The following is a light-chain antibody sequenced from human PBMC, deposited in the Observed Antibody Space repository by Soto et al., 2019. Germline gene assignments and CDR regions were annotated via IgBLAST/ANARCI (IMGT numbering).Light chain of an antibody. CDR3: QQYNNWPLT. Sequence: ESVLTQSPGTLSLSPGERATLSCRASQSVRDNLGWYQQKPGQPPRLLIYGATTRATGIPARFSGSGSGTEFTLTISSLQSEDFAVYYCQQYNNWPLTFGGGTKVDIK. J-gene: IGKJ4*01. CDR2: GAT. CDR1: QSVRDN. V-gene: IGKV3D-15*01.